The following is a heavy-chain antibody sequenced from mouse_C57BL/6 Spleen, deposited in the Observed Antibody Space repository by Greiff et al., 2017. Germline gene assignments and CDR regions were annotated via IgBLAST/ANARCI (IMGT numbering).Heavy chain of an antibody. D-gene: IGHD2-12*01. CDR3: ARWAYSCYAMDY. Sequence: QVQLQQPGAELVRPGSSVKLSCKASGYTFTSYWMHWVKQRPIQGLEWIGNIDPSDSETHYNQKFKDKATLTVDKSSSTAYMQLSSLTSEDSAVYYCARWAYSCYAMDYWGQGTSVTVSS. V-gene: IGHV1-52*01. CDR1: GYTFTSYW. J-gene: IGHJ4*01. CDR2: IDPSDSET.